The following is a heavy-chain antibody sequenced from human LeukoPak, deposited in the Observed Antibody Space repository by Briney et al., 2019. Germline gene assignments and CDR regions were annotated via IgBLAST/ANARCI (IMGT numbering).Heavy chain of an antibody. D-gene: IGHD4/OR15-4a*01. Sequence: GGSLRLSCAASGFTFSSYSMNWVRQAPGKGLEWVSSISSSSSYIYYADSVKGRFTISRDNAKNSLYLQMNSLRAEDTAVYYCWVTMGFYYYYMDVWGKGTTVTVSS. CDR2: ISSSSSYI. CDR1: GFTFSSYS. J-gene: IGHJ6*03. CDR3: WVTMGFYYYYMDV. V-gene: IGHV3-21*01.